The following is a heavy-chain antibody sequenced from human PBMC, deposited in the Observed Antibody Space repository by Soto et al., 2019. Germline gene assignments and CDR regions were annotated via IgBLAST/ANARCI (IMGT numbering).Heavy chain of an antibody. Sequence: SETLSLTCTVSGDSINNYYWTWIRQPPGKGLEWIGYIYDSGSTSYNPSLKSRLTISVDTSKNQFSLKLKSVTAADTAVYYCARGTKYYYQGMDVWGQGTTVTVSS. J-gene: IGHJ6*02. V-gene: IGHV4-59*01. CDR2: IYDSGST. CDR3: ARGTKYYYQGMDV. CDR1: GDSINNYY.